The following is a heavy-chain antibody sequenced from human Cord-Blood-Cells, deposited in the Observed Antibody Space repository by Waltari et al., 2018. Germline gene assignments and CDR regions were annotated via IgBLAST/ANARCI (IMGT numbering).Heavy chain of an antibody. J-gene: IGHJ3*02. CDR3: ARPGYSSGWYDAFDI. CDR1: GGSFSGYY. Sequence: QVQLQQWGAGLLMPSETLSLTCAVYGGSFSGYYWSWIRKPPGKGLEWIGEINHSGSTNYNPSLKSRVTISVDTSKNQFSLKLSSVTAADTAVYYCARPGYSSGWYDAFDIWGQGTMVTVSS. CDR2: INHSGST. D-gene: IGHD6-19*01. V-gene: IGHV4-34*01.